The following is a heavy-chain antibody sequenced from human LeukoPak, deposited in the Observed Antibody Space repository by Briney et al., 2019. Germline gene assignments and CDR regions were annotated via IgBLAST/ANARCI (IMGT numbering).Heavy chain of an antibody. CDR3: ARGWGAPAAWNAFDI. Sequence: ASVKVSCKASGYTFTSYSISWVRQAPGQGLEWMGWISAYNGNTIYAQKVKGRVTMTTDTSTSTAYMELRSLKSDDTAVYYCARGWGAPAAWNAFDIWGQGTMVTVSS. CDR2: ISAYNGNT. CDR1: GYTFTSYS. V-gene: IGHV1-18*01. D-gene: IGHD4/OR15-4a*01. J-gene: IGHJ3*02.